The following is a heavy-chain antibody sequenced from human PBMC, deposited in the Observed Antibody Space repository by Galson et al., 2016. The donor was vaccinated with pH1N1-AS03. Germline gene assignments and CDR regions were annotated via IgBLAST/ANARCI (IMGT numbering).Heavy chain of an antibody. CDR2: FDPEDGEA. J-gene: IGHJ6*02. V-gene: IGHV1-24*01. CDR3: ARVEMGSDRIDYQFYAMGV. Sequence: SVKVSCKVSGYTLTELSMHWVRQGPGKGLEWMGGFDPEDGEAIYAQKFQGRVTLTVDTSTDTAYMEVSRLKSEDTAVYYCARVEMGSDRIDYQFYAMGVWGQGTTVTVSS. D-gene: IGHD4/OR15-4a*01. CDR1: GYTLTELS.